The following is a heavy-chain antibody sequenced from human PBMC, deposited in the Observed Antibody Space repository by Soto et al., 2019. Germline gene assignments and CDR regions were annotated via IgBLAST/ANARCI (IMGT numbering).Heavy chain of an antibody. D-gene: IGHD3-22*01. V-gene: IGHV4-30-4*01. CDR3: ARDLDGLHDDTSGPFPRPG. J-gene: IGHJ1*01. CDR1: GGSISSDDYY. Sequence: SETLSLTCTVSGGSISSDDYYWSWIRQAPGRGLEWIGYIHSSGSIYYNPSLKSRATMSIDTAGNQFSLKVSSVTVADTAVYYCARDLDGLHDDTSGPFPRPGWGQGTLVTV. CDR2: IHSSGSI.